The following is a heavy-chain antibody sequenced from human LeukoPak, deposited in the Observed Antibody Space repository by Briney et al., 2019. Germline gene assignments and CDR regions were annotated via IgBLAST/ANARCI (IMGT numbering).Heavy chain of an antibody. CDR2: IYYRGST. D-gene: IGHD4-17*01. CDR1: GGSISSGDYY. J-gene: IGHJ2*01. V-gene: IGHV4-30-4*08. CDR3: ARLRLRYLYFDL. Sequence: SETLSLTCTVSGGSISSGDYYRSWIRQPPGKGVEGIGYIYYRGSTYYNPSLKSRVAISIDTSTNQFSLKLNSVTAAYMAVYSCARLRLRYLYFDLWGRGTLVTVSS.